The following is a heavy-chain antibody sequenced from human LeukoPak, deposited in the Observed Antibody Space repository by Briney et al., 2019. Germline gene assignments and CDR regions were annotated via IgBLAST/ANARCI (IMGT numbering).Heavy chain of an antibody. J-gene: IGHJ4*02. CDR2: ISYDGSNK. CDR1: GFTFSSYA. CDR3: ARELGPYCGGDCYHYFDY. Sequence: PGRSLRLSCAASGFTFSSYAMHWVRQAPGKGLEWVAVISYDGSNKYYADSVKGRFTISRDNSKNTLYLQMNSLRAEDTAVYYCARELGPYCGGDCYHYFDYWGQGTLVTVSS. D-gene: IGHD2-21*02. V-gene: IGHV3-30-3*01.